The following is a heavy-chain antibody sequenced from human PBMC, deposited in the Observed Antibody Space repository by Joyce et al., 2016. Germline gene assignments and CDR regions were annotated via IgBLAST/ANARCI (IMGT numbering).Heavy chain of an antibody. D-gene: IGHD2-2*01. CDR1: GFTVSSDY. Sequence: EVQLVESGGGLIQPGGSLRLSCAASGFTVSSDYMNWVRQAPGKGLEWVSVSYSGGNTYYADSVKGRFTISRDNSKNTLYLQMNSLRAEDTAVYYCARVMIDCSSTSCYPIFDPWGQGTLVTVSS. CDR2: SYSGGNT. J-gene: IGHJ5*02. V-gene: IGHV3-53*01. CDR3: ARVMIDCSSTSCYPIFDP.